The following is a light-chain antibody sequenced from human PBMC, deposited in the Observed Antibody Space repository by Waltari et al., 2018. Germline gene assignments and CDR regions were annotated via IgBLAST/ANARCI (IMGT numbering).Light chain of an antibody. CDR1: QSVLDSSNNKNY. V-gene: IGKV4-1*01. CDR3: QQYYSTPRT. J-gene: IGKJ1*01. CDR2: WAS. Sequence: DIVMTKSPDYLAVSLGARATINFKSSQSVLDSSNNKNYLAWYQQKPGQPPKLLVYWASTRESGVPDRFSGSGSGTDFTLTISSLQAEDVAVYYCQQYYSTPRTFGQGTKVEIK.